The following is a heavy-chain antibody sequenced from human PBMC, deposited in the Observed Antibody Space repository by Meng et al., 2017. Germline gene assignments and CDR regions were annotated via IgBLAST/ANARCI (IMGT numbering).Heavy chain of an antibody. V-gene: IGHV3-49*03. CDR2: IRSKAYGGTT. D-gene: IGHD3-10*01. Sequence: GESLKISCTASGFTFGDYAMSWFRQAPGRGLGWVGFIRSKAYGGTTEYAASVKGRFTISRDDSKSIAYLQMNSLKTEDTAVYYCTRAGGLLWFGELLFDYWGQGTLVTVSS. CDR1: GFTFGDYA. J-gene: IGHJ4*02. CDR3: TRAGGLLWFGELLFDY.